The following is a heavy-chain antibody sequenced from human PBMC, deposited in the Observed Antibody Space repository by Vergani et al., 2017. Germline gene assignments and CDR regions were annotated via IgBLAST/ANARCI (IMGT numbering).Heavy chain of an antibody. CDR1: GYTFTSYY. CDR2: INPSGGST. J-gene: IGHJ4*02. CDR3: ARDAEAADHYYDY. V-gene: IGHV1-46*01. D-gene: IGHD6-13*01. Sequence: QVQLVQSGAEVKKPGASVKVSCKASGYTFTSYYMHWVRHAPGQGLEWMGIINPSGGSTSYAQKFQGRVTMTRDTSTSTVYMELSSLRSEDTAVYYWARDAEAADHYYDYWGQGTLVTVSS.